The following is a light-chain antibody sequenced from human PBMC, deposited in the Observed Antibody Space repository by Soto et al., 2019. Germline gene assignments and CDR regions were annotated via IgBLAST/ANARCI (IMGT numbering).Light chain of an antibody. CDR1: GTNIGAAYD. CDR2: ETR. V-gene: IGLV1-40*01. J-gene: IGLJ1*01. Sequence: QSALTQPPSVSGAPGQTVTISCSGGGTNIGAAYDVQWYQQLPGPAPKLLIYETRKRPSGVSNRFSGSRSGSSASLTITGLRNDDEADYYCRSDDVSLSDYVFGAGTKVTVL. CDR3: RSDDVSLSDYV.